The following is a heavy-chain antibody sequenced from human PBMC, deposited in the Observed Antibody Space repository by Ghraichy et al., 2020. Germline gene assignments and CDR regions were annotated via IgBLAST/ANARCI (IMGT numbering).Heavy chain of an antibody. V-gene: IGHV1-24*01. Sequence: VSVKVSCNCKVFGYSFTELSIYWVRQAPGRGLEWMGGFDPEDGETIYAQRLQGRVTMTEDTSTNTAYMELSNLRSEDTAVYYCVADPRLAGTWNYYEMDVWGQGTTVTVSS. D-gene: IGHD3-3*02. CDR2: FDPEDGET. J-gene: IGHJ6*02. CDR3: VADPRLAGTWNYYEMDV. CDR1: GYSFTELS.